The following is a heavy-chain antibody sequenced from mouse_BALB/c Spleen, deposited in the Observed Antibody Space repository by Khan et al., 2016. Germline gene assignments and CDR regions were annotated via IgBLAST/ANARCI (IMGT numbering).Heavy chain of an antibody. Sequence: EVQLVESGGGLVQPKGSLKLSCAASGFTFNTYAMNWVRQAPGKGLEWVARIRSKSNNYATYYADSVKDRFTISRDDSQSMLYLQMNNLKTEDTAMYYCVRKIYGNAWFDYLGQGTLVTVSA. CDR1: GFTFNTYA. CDR3: VRKIYGNAWFDY. J-gene: IGHJ3*01. CDR2: IRSKSNNYAT. V-gene: IGHV10-1*02. D-gene: IGHD2-1*01.